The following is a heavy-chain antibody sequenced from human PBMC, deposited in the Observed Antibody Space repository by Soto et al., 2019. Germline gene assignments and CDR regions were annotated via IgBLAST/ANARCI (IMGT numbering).Heavy chain of an antibody. J-gene: IGHJ5*02. CDR2: IYYSGTT. CDR1: GDSITNTFFF. CDR3: ATHGGVVGAKPWFAP. D-gene: IGHD1-26*01. Sequence: PSETLSLTCRVSGDSITNTFFFWGWIRQPPGKGLEWVGSIYYSGTTYYNPSLKSRVAMSVDTSKNQFSLKVNSVTAADTAMYFCATHGGVVGAKPWFAPWGQGILVTVSS. V-gene: IGHV4-39*01.